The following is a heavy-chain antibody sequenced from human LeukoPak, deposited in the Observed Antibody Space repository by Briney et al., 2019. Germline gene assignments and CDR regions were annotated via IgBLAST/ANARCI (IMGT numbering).Heavy chain of an antibody. J-gene: IGHJ5*02. D-gene: IGHD2-2*01. Sequence: GGSLRLSCTASGFTFSDYWMSWVRQAPGKGLEWVANIKQDGSEKYYVDSVKGRFTISRDNAKNSLYLQMNSLRAEDTAVYYCARDDCSSISCYHNWFDPWGQGTLVTVSS. CDR3: ARDDCSSISCYHNWFDP. CDR2: IKQDGSEK. CDR1: GFTFSDYW. V-gene: IGHV3-7*01.